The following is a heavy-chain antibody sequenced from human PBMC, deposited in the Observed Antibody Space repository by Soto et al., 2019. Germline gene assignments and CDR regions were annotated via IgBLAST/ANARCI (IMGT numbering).Heavy chain of an antibody. CDR1: GYTFTSYG. V-gene: IGHV1-18*01. J-gene: IGHJ3*02. CDR2: ISAYNGNT. Sequence: QVQLVQSGAEVKKPGASVKVSCKASGYTFTSYGISWVRQAPGQGLEWMGWISAYNGNTKYAQKLQGRVTMTTDTATSTAYMELRSRRSDDTAVYYCASVYDFWSSPDAFDIWGQGTMVTVSS. D-gene: IGHD3-3*01. CDR3: ASVYDFWSSPDAFDI.